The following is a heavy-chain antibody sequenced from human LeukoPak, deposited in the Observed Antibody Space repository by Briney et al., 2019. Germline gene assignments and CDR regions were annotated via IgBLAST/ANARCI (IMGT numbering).Heavy chain of an antibody. CDR2: IYYSGST. CDR1: GGSISSSGYY. Sequence: KPSETLSLTCTVSGGSISSSGYYWSWIRQPPGKGLEWIGYIYYSGSTNYNPSLKSRVTISVDTSKNQFSLKLSSVTAADTAVYYCARVGTYGSGSYLSWLDYWGQGTLVTVSS. CDR3: ARVGTYGSGSYLSWLDY. D-gene: IGHD3-10*01. V-gene: IGHV4-61*08. J-gene: IGHJ4*02.